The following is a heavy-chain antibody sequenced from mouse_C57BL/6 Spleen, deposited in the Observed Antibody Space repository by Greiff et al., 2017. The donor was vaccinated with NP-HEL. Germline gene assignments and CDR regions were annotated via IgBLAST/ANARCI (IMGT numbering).Heavy chain of an antibody. CDR2: ILPGSGST. CDR3: ARGDLRRGTLYFDY. V-gene: IGHV1-9*01. CDR1: GYTFTGYW. J-gene: IGHJ2*01. D-gene: IGHD2-12*01. Sequence: VHLVESGAELMKPGASVKLSCKATGYTFTGYWLEWVKQSPGPGLEWIGEILPGSGSTNYNEKFKGKATFTADTSSNTAYMQLSSLTTEDSAIYYCARGDLRRGTLYFDYWGQGTTLTVSS.